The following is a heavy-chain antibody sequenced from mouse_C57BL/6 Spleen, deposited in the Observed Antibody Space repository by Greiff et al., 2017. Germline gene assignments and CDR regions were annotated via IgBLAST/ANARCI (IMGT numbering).Heavy chain of an antibody. CDR1: GYTFTGYE. V-gene: IGHV1-81*01. CDR3: ASGGWDY. CDR2: IDPGTGIT. J-gene: IGHJ2*01. Sequence: QVQLKQSGPELVRPGASVTLSCKASGYTFTGYEISWVKQRPGQGLEWIGAIDPGTGITTYNEKFKGKATLTADKSSSTAYVELRSLTSEDSAVYFCASGGWDYWGQGTTLTVSS. D-gene: IGHD1-2*01.